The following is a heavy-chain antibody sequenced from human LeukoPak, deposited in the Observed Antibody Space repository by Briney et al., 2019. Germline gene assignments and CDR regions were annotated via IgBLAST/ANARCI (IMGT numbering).Heavy chain of an antibody. D-gene: IGHD6-19*01. Sequence: PGRSLRLSCAASGFTFSTYWMHWVRQAPGKGLVWVSHINVDGSGATYADSVKGRFTISRDNAKNTLYLHMNRLRAEDTAVYYCARATRIYSSGWYYSFDYWGQGTLVTVSS. V-gene: IGHV3-74*01. CDR1: GFTFSTYW. J-gene: IGHJ4*02. CDR3: ARATRIYSSGWYYSFDY. CDR2: INVDGSGA.